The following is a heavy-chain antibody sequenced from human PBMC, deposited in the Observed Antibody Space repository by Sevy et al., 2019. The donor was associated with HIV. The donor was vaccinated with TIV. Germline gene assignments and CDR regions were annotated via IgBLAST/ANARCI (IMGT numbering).Heavy chain of an antibody. J-gene: IGHJ3*01. CDR1: GGSISSGTYS. D-gene: IGHD3-10*01. CDR3: ARPEGFGYLKNVFDL. Sequence: SETLSLTCTVSGGSISSGTYSWGWIRLSPGRGLEWIGYIYHSGSTYYSPSLESRVTISVDRSKNQFSLELTSMTAADTAVYYCARPEGFGYLKNVFDLWGRGTTVTVSS. V-gene: IGHV4-30-2*06. CDR2: IYHSGST.